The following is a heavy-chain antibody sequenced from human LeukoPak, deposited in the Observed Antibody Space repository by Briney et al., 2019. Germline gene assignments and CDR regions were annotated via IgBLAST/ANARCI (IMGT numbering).Heavy chain of an antibody. CDR2: ISAYNGNT. CDR1: GYTFTSYG. Sequence: GASVKVSCKASGYTFTSYGISWVRQAPGQGLEWMGWISAYNGNTNYAQKLQGRVTMTTDTSTSTAYMELRSLRSDDTAVYYCAREHVGSSWYGPNYYYYYMDVWGKGTTVTVSS. J-gene: IGHJ6*03. D-gene: IGHD6-13*01. CDR3: AREHVGSSWYGPNYYYYYMDV. V-gene: IGHV1-18*01.